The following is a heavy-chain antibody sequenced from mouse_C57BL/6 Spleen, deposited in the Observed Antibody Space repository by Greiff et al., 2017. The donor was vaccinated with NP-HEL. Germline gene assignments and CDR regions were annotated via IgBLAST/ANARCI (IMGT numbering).Heavy chain of an antibody. Sequence: EVQLQQSGPGMVKPSQSLSLTCTVTGYSITSGYDWHWIRHFPGNKLEWMGYISYSGSTNYNPSLKSRISITHDTSKNHFFLKLNSVTTEDTATYYCARDTGSYFDYWGQGTTLTVSS. V-gene: IGHV3-1*01. CDR3: ARDTGSYFDY. D-gene: IGHD1-1*01. CDR1: GYSITSGYD. CDR2: ISYSGST. J-gene: IGHJ2*01.